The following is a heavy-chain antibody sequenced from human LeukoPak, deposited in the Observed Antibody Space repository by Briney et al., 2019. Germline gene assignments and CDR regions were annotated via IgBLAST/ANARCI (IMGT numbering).Heavy chain of an antibody. V-gene: IGHV4-31*03. J-gene: IGHJ4*02. Sequence: PSQTLSLTCTVSGGSISSGGYYWSWIRQHPGKGLEWIGYIYYSGSTYYNPSLKSRVTISVDTSKNQFSLKLSSVTAADTAVYCCAREKLWGNSALDYWGQGTLVTVSS. D-gene: IGHD4-23*01. CDR2: IYYSGST. CDR3: AREKLWGNSALDY. CDR1: GGSISSGGYY.